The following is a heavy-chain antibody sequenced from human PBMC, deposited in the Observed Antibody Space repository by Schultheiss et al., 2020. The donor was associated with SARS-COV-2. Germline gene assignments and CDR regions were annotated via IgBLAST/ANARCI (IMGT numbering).Heavy chain of an antibody. CDR1: GGSFSGYY. CDR3: AKGLGYDFWSGYYMSYYYYGMDV. Sequence: SETLSLTCAVYGGSFSGYYWSWIRQPPGKGLEWIGYIYYSGSTNYNPSLKSRVTISVDTSKNQFSLKLSSVTAADTAVYYCAKGLGYDFWSGYYMSYYYYGMDVWGQGTTVTVSS. V-gene: IGHV4-59*12. CDR2: IYYSGST. D-gene: IGHD3-3*01. J-gene: IGHJ6*02.